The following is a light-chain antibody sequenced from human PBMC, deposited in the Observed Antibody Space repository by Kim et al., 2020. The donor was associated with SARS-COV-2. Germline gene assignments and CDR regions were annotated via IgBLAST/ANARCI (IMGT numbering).Light chain of an antibody. V-gene: IGLV3-1*01. Sequence: SYELTQPPSVSVSPGQTASITCSGDILGNRYASWYLQKTGQSPVLVIYQDTKPPSGIPERFSGSNSGNTATLTISGTQAMDEADYYCQAWDSTTAVFGGGTQLTVL. CDR3: QAWDSTTAV. CDR2: QDT. J-gene: IGLJ2*01. CDR1: ILGNRY.